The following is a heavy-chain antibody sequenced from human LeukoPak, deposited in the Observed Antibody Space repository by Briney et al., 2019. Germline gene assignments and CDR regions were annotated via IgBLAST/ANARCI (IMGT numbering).Heavy chain of an antibody. CDR2: IRYDGSNK. Sequence: PGGSLRLSCAASGFTFSSYGMHWVRQAPGKGLEWVAFIRYDGSNKYYADSVKGRFTISRDNSKNTLYLQMNSLRAEDTAVYYCANFLRDRSIAVAGTSLYFQHWGQGTLVTVSS. CDR3: ANFLRDRSIAVAGTSLYFQH. V-gene: IGHV3-30*02. D-gene: IGHD6-19*01. CDR1: GFTFSSYG. J-gene: IGHJ1*01.